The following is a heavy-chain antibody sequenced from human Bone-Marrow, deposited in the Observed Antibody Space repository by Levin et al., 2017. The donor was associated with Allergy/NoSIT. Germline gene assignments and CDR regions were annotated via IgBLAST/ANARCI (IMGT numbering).Heavy chain of an antibody. CDR1: GFTFSNSG. CDR2: ISYDGSSQ. Sequence: QSGGSLRLSCAASGFTFSNSGMHWVRQAPGKGLEWVAAISYDGSSQYYADSLKGRFTISRDNSKNTLFLEMNSLRPEDTAVYYCAKVQRVVGPDNWFGPWGQGTLVSVSS. CDR3: AKVQRVVGPDNWFGP. D-gene: IGHD2-15*01. J-gene: IGHJ5*02. V-gene: IGHV3-30*18.